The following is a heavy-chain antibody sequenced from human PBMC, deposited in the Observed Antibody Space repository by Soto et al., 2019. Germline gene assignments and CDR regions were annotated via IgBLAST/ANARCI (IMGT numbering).Heavy chain of an antibody. CDR1: GGSISSYY. Sequence: SETLSLTCTVSGGSISSYYWSWIRQPPGKGLEWIGYIDSSGSRNYNPSLKSRVTISVDTSKNQFSLKLRSLTAADTAVYYCARANYYSSGVLDYWGQGTLVTVSS. J-gene: IGHJ4*02. CDR2: IDSSGSR. CDR3: ARANYYSSGVLDY. D-gene: IGHD3-10*01. V-gene: IGHV4-59*01.